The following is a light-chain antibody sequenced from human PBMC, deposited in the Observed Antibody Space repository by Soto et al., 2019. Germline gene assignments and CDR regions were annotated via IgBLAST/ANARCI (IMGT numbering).Light chain of an antibody. CDR2: DST. CDR3: QQRNVWPPIT. J-gene: IGKJ5*01. V-gene: IGKV3-11*01. CDR1: QSIHTS. Sequence: VLTQSPATLSLSPGERATLSCTASQSIHTSLASYQQKPGQPPRLVVYDSTLRANGVPDRFGGSRSGTEFTLTINNLEPEDFAVYYCQQRNVWPPITFGQGTRLEIK.